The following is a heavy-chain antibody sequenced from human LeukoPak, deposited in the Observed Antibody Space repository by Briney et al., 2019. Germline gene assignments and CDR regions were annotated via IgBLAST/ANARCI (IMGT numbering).Heavy chain of an antibody. Sequence: GGSLRLSCAASGFTFSNHAMSWVRQAPGKGLEWVSDISGSGGSTYYADSVKGRLTISRDNSKNTLYLQMNSLRAEDTAVYYCAKDSGFSSSWQLGYWGQGTQVTVSS. CDR2: ISGSGGST. D-gene: IGHD6-13*01. V-gene: IGHV3-23*01. CDR1: GFTFSNHA. CDR3: AKDSGFSSSWQLGY. J-gene: IGHJ4*02.